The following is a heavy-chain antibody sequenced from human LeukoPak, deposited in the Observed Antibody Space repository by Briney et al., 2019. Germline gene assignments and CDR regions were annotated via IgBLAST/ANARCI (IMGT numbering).Heavy chain of an antibody. CDR2: IYHSGST. CDR3: ARGGPRGVVVAAPGGYYFDY. J-gene: IGHJ4*02. Sequence: GSLRLSCTTFGFSFSSYSMNWVRQTPGKGLEWIGSIYHSGSTYYNPSLKSRVTISVDTSKNQFSLKLSSVTAADTAVYYCARGGPRGVVVAAPGGYYFDYWGQGTLVTVSS. D-gene: IGHD2-15*01. V-gene: IGHV4-38-2*02. CDR1: GFSFSSYS.